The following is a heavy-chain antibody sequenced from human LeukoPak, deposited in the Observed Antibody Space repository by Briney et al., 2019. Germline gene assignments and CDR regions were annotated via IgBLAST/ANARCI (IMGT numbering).Heavy chain of an antibody. CDR3: AKEVHPYDSGTYYFDY. CDR2: IRHDGSNE. Sequence: PGGSLRLSYVGSGFTFSSYGIHWVRQAAGKGLEWVAFIRHDGSNEYYADSVKGRFTVSRDNSKNTLFLQMNSLRVEEMAVYYCAKEVHPYDSGTYYFDYWGRGTLVTVSS. D-gene: IGHD3-10*01. CDR1: GFTFSSYG. J-gene: IGHJ4*02. V-gene: IGHV3-30*02.